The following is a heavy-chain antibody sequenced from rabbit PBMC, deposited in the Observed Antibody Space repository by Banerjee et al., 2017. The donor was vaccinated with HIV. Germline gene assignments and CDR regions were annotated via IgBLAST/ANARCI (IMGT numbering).Heavy chain of an antibody. V-gene: IGHV1S45*01. D-gene: IGHD2-1*01. Sequence: QGQLEESGGGLVQPGGSLTLSCKASGFDFSSYYYMCWVRQAPGKGLEWIACIDTGSRGYTWYASWAKGRFTISKTSSTTVTLQMTSLTAADTATYFCARRLYGDVRHYNLWGQGTLVTVS. CDR2: IDTGSRGYT. J-gene: IGHJ4*01. CDR3: ARRLYGDVRHYNL. CDR1: GFDFSSYYY.